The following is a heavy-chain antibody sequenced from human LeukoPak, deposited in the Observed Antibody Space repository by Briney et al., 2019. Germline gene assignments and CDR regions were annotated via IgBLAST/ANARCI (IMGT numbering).Heavy chain of an antibody. J-gene: IGHJ4*02. D-gene: IGHD6-13*01. CDR1: GFTLANYA. CDR2: ISRSGDTT. Sequence: GGSLRLSCAASGFTLANYAMSWVRQAPGKGLEFVSSISRSGDTTFYADSVKGRFTISRDNSKDTLYLQMDRLRADDAAVYYCAKSRLAAAGAASDYWGQGTLVTVSS. V-gene: IGHV3-23*01. CDR3: AKSRLAAAGAASDY.